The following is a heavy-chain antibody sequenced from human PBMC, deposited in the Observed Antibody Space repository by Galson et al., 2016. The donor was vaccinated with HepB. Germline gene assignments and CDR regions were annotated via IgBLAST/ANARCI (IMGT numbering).Heavy chain of an antibody. CDR2: ISGSGGST. CDR1: GFTFNSYA. CDR3: ASSGYSGS. V-gene: IGHV3-23*01. D-gene: IGHD6-13*01. Sequence: SLRLSCAASGFTFNSYAMNWVRQAPGKGLEWVSAISGSGGSTHYADSVKGRFTISRDNSRDALYLQMNSLRAEDTAVYYCASSGYSGSWGQGTLVTVSS. J-gene: IGHJ4*02.